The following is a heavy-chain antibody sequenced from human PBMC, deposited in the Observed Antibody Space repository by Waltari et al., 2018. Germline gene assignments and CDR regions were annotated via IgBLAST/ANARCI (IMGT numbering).Heavy chain of an antibody. D-gene: IGHD3-9*01. V-gene: IGHV1-8*03. CDR1: GYSFTSYD. CDR2: MNPNSGNT. Sequence: VQLVQSGAEVKKPGESLKISCKGSGYSFTSYDINWVRQATGQGLEWMGWMNPNSGNTGYAQKFQGRVTITRNTSISTAYMELSSLRSEDTAVYYCARGYDILTGYPNFDYWGQGTLVTVSS. J-gene: IGHJ4*02. CDR3: ARGYDILTGYPNFDY.